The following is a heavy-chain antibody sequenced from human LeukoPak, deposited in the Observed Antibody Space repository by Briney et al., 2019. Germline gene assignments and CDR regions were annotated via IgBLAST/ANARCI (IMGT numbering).Heavy chain of an antibody. J-gene: IGHJ4*02. D-gene: IGHD3-10*01. Sequence: PSETLSLTCTVSGGSISGYYWSWIRQPPGKGLEWIGYIYYSGTTDYSPSLRSRVTISVDTSKNQFSLKLSSVTAADTAVYYCARDQSRYGFRGNFDYWGQGTLVTVSS. V-gene: IGHV4-59*12. CDR1: GGSISGYY. CDR2: IYYSGTT. CDR3: ARDQSRYGFRGNFDY.